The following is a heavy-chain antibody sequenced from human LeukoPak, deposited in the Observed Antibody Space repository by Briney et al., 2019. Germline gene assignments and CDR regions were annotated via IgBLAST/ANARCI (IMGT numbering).Heavy chain of an antibody. CDR3: ARQGWLQLNFLDY. CDR1: GGSILDSTYY. Sequence: PSETLSLTCTVSGGSILDSTYYWAWIRQAPGKGLEWVSYISSRGGTIYYADSVKGRFTISRDNAKNSLYLQMNSLRAEDTAVYYCARQGWLQLNFLDYWGQGALVTVSS. V-gene: IGHV3-11*04. D-gene: IGHD5-24*01. CDR2: ISSRGGTI. J-gene: IGHJ4*02.